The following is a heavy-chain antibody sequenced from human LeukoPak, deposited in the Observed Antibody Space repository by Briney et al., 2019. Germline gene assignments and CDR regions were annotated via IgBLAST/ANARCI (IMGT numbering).Heavy chain of an antibody. CDR1: GVSISSGGYY. J-gene: IGHJ6*02. D-gene: IGHD6-6*01. V-gene: IGHV4-31*03. CDR2: IYYNGNT. CDR3: AREGVHIASRRGHDVYYYYGMDV. Sequence: PSETLSLTCTVSGVSISSGGYYWGWIRQRPGKGLEWIGYIYYNGNTYYNASLKSRVSISVDTSKNQFSLRLSSVTAADTAVYYCAREGVHIASRRGHDVYYYYGMDVWGQGTTVTVSS.